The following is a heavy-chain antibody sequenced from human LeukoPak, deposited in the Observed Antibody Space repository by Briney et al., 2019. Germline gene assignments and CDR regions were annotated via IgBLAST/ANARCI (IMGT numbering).Heavy chain of an antibody. J-gene: IGHJ3*02. Sequence: SQTLSLTCTVYGGSISSGGYYWSWIRQHPGKGLEWIGYIYYSGSTYYNPSLKSRVTISVDTSKNQFSLKLSSVTAADTAVYSCAAMTTVVRGRDAFDIWGQGTMVTVSS. D-gene: IGHD4-23*01. CDR2: IYYSGST. CDR3: AAMTTVVRGRDAFDI. V-gene: IGHV4-31*03. CDR1: GGSISSGGYY.